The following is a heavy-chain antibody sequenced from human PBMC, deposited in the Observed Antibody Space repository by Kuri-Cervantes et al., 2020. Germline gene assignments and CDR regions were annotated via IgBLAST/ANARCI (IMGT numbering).Heavy chain of an antibody. J-gene: IGHJ3*02. V-gene: IGHV3-21*01. D-gene: IGHD6-13*01. CDR3: AREASWYYAFDI. CDR2: ISSSSSYI. CDR1: GFTFSSYG. Sequence: GGSLRLSCAASGFTFSSYGMHWVRQAPGKGLEWVSSISSSSSYIYYADSVKGRFTISRDNAKNSLYLQMNSLRAEDTAVYYCAREASWYYAFDIWGQGTMVTVSS.